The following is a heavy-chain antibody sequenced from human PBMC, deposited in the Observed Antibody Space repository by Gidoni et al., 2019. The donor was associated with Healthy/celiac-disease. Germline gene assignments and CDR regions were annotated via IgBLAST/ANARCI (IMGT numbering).Heavy chain of an antibody. CDR1: GFTFSSYG. Sequence: QVQLVESGGGVVQPGRSLRLSCAASGFTFSSYGMHWVRQAPGTGLEWVAVISYDGSNKYYADSVKGRFTISRDNSKNTLYLQMNSLRAEDTAVYYCAKVGYYGSDRYYYFDYWGQGTLVTVSS. CDR3: AKVGYYGSDRYYYFDY. V-gene: IGHV3-30*18. J-gene: IGHJ4*02. D-gene: IGHD3-10*01. CDR2: ISYDGSNK.